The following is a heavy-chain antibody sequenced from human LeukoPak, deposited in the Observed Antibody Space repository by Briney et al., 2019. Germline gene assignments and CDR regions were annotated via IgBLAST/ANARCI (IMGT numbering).Heavy chain of an antibody. Sequence: GGSLRLSCAASGFTFSSYAMSWVRQAPGKGLEWVSAISGSGGSTYYADSVKGRFTISRDNSKNTLYLQMNSLRAEDTAVYYCAKVMGGVAGPIYYFDYWGQGTLVTVSS. J-gene: IGHJ4*02. CDR1: GFTFSSYA. CDR3: AKVMGGVAGPIYYFDY. CDR2: ISGSGGST. D-gene: IGHD6-19*01. V-gene: IGHV3-23*01.